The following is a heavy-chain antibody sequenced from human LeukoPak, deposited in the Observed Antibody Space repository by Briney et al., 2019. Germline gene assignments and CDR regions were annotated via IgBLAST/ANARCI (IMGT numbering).Heavy chain of an antibody. Sequence: GGSLRLSCAASGFTVSSNYMSWVRQAPGKGLEWVSVIYSGGSTYYADSVKGRFTISRDNSKNTLYLQMNSLRAEDTAVYYCASPTPTTVITIPGDYYYGMDVRGQGTTVTVSS. J-gene: IGHJ6*02. CDR3: ASPTPTTVITIPGDYYYGMDV. D-gene: IGHD3-3*01. CDR2: IYSGGST. V-gene: IGHV3-53*01. CDR1: GFTVSSNY.